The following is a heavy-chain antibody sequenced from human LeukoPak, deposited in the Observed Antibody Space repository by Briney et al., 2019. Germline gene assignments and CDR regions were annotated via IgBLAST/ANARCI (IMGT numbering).Heavy chain of an antibody. CDR2: LFGRVGIT. CDR1: LVTFSGYA. V-gene: IGHV3-23*01. J-gene: IGHJ4*02. Sequence: PGGSLRLSCAPSLVTFSGYAMRSGRQAPGKGVEWVSDLFGRVGITYYADSVKGRFTISRDNSTNTQYLQMNSVRDQNTPVCYCAKGLAAAGIFFDYWGQGTRVTGSS. CDR3: AKGLAAAGIFFDY. D-gene: IGHD6-13*01.